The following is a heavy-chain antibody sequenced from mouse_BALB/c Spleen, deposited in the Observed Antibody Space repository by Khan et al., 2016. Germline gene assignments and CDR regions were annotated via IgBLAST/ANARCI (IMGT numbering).Heavy chain of an antibody. Sequence: QIQLVQSGPELKKPGETVKISCKASGYNFTNYGMNWVKQAPGKGLNWMGWINTYTGEQTYTDDFKGRFDFSLETYASTAYLQINNLKNEDMATYFCARFRSANYWGQGTTLTVSS. CDR1: GYNFTNYG. CDR2: INTYTGEQ. J-gene: IGHJ2*01. CDR3: ARFRSANY. D-gene: IGHD6-1*01. V-gene: IGHV9-1*02.